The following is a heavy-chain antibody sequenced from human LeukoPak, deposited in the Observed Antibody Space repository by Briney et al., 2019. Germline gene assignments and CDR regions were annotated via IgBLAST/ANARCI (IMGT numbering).Heavy chain of an antibody. CDR3: ARPHYYGSGSHIPLNWFDP. CDR2: IYYSGST. J-gene: IGHJ5*02. Sequence: TSETLSLTCTVSGGSISSSSYYWGWIRQPPGKGLEWIGSIYYSGSTYYSPSLKSRVTISVDTSKNQFSLKLSAVTAADTAVYYCARPHYYGSGSHIPLNWFDPWGQGTLVTVSS. CDR1: GGSISSSSYY. V-gene: IGHV4-39*01. D-gene: IGHD3-10*01.